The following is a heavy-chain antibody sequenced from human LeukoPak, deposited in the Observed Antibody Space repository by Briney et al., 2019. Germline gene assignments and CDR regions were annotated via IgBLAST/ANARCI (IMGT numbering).Heavy chain of an antibody. D-gene: IGHD4-23*01. CDR3: ARCPRWAHFDY. CDR2: ISSSGRAI. CDR1: GFTFSSYE. Sequence: GGSLRLSCAGSGFTFSSYEMNWVRQAPGKGLEWVSYISSSGRAIYYADSVKGRFTVSRDNAKSSLYLQMNSLRAEDTAVYYCARCPRWAHFDYWGQGTLVTVSS. V-gene: IGHV3-48*03. J-gene: IGHJ4*02.